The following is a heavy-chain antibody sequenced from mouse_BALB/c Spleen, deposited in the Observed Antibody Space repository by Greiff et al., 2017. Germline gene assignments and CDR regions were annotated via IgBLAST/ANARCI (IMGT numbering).Heavy chain of an antibody. CDR1: GYSFTSYY. Sequence: EVQLQQSGPELMKPGASVKISCKASGYSFTSYYMHWVKQSHGKSLEWIGYIDPFNGGTSYNQKFKGKATLTVDKSSSTAYMHLSSLTSEDSAVYDCARQPITTVGGRFDYWGQGTTRTVS. V-gene: IGHV1S135*01. J-gene: IGHJ2*01. D-gene: IGHD1-1*01. CDR2: IDPFNGGT. CDR3: ARQPITTVGGRFDY.